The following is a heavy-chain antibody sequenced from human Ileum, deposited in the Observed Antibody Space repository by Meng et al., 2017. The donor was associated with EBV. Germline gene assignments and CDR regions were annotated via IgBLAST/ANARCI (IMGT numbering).Heavy chain of an antibody. Sequence: QVQLLWSGPGLVKPSEPLSLTCTGSIGSVSSGDYHWSWSRQPPGKGLEWIGYILSGSTNYDPSLTNRVTISVDTSKNHFSLKLTSVTAADTAVYYCAGGRAGYGGYKTWGQGTLVTVSS. CDR1: IGSVSSGDYH. D-gene: IGHD5-12*01. CDR2: ILSGST. V-gene: IGHV4-61*03. CDR3: AGGRAGYGGYKT. J-gene: IGHJ4*02.